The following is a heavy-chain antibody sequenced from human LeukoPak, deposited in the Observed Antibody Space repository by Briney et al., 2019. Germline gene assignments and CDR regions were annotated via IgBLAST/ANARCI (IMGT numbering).Heavy chain of an antibody. D-gene: IGHD3-3*01. J-gene: IGHJ3*02. CDR2: IYHSGST. Sequence: SSETLSLTCAVSGYSISSGYYWGWIRQPPGKGLEWIGSIYHSGSTYYNPSLKGRVTISVDTSKNQFSLKLSSVTAADTAVYYCARPRTYYDFWSGYYGDAFDIWGQGTMVTVSS. V-gene: IGHV4-38-2*01. CDR3: ARPRTYYDFWSGYYGDAFDI. CDR1: GYSISSGYY.